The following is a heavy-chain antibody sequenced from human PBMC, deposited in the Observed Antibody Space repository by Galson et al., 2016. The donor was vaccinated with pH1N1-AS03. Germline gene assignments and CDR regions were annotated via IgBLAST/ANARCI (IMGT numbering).Heavy chain of an antibody. CDR1: GASISDGGYY. CDR3: ARDRHDYGPDPFDI. Sequence: LSLTCTVSGASISDGGYYWSWIRHFPGKGLEWIGYIYYSGSTYYDPSFKSRLTISVDTSKNQFSLKLNSVTAADTAVYYCARDRHDYGPDPFDIWGQGTMVTVSS. V-gene: IGHV4-31*03. D-gene: IGHD4-17*01. J-gene: IGHJ3*02. CDR2: IYYSGST.